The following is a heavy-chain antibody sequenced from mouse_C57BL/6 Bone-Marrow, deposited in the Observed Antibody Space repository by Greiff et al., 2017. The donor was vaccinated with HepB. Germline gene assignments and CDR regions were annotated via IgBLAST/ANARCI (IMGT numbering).Heavy chain of an antibody. Sequence: QVQLKQPGAELVKPGASVKLSCKASGYTFTSYWMQWVKQRPGQGLEWIGEIDPSDSYTNYNQKFKGKATLTVDTSSSTAYMQLSSLTSEDSAVYYCARRDTTDWYFDVWGTGTTVTVSS. CDR2: IDPSDSYT. CDR1: GYTFTSYW. J-gene: IGHJ1*03. CDR3: ARRDTTDWYFDV. D-gene: IGHD1-1*01. V-gene: IGHV1-50*01.